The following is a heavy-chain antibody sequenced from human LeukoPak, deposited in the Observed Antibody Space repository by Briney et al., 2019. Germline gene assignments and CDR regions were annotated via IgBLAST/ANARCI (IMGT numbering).Heavy chain of an antibody. J-gene: IGHJ4*02. V-gene: IGHV3-23*01. D-gene: IGHD2-2*01. CDR3: AKGYCSSTSCSSYY. Sequence: GGSLRLSCTTSGFTFSSSAMSWVRQAPGKGLEWVSDINSSGGRTYYADSVKGRFTISRDNSKNTLYLQMNSLRAEDTAVYYCAKGYCSSTSCSSYYWGQGTLVAVSS. CDR2: INSSGGRT. CDR1: GFTFSSSA.